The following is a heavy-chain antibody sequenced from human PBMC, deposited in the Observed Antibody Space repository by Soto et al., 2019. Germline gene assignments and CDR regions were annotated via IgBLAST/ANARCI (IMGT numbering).Heavy chain of an antibody. CDR2: IYYSGST. CDR3: ARVPLLWFGELTVDYAFDI. V-gene: IGHV4-30-4*01. D-gene: IGHD3-10*01. Sequence: PSETLSLTCTVSGGSISSGDYYWSWIRQPPGKGLEWIGYIYYSGSTYYNPSLKSRVTISVDTSKNQFSLKLSSVTAADTAVYYCARVPLLWFGELTVDYAFDIWGQGTMVTVSS. CDR1: GGSISSGDYY. J-gene: IGHJ3*02.